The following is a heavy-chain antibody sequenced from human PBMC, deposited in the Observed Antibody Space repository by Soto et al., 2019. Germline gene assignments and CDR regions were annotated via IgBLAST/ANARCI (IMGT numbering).Heavy chain of an antibody. Sequence: GESLKISCKASGYDFTHYWIAWVRQTPDKGLEWMGVIYPGDSDTKYSPSFQGQVTISADKSIDTAYLQKSSLKASDTAMYYCARAVGSSHASDFYSLGHWGPGTLLTVSS. D-gene: IGHD3-3*01. V-gene: IGHV5-51*01. CDR3: ARAVGSSHASDFYSLGH. CDR2: IYPGDSDT. J-gene: IGHJ4*02. CDR1: GYDFTHYW.